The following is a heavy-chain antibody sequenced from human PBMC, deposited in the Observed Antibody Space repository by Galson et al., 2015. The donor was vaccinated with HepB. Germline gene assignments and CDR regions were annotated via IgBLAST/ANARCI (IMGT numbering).Heavy chain of an antibody. CDR3: ARARGSGPAAYFDY. CDR2: ISSSSDLT. Sequence: SLRLSCAASGFTFSDDYMSWIRQAPGKGLDWISYISSSSDLTNYADSVRGRFTISRDNAKNSLYLQMNSLRVEDTAVYYCARARGSGPAAYFDYWGQGILVTVSS. V-gene: IGHV3-11*05. J-gene: IGHJ4*02. CDR1: GFTFSDDY. D-gene: IGHD6-19*01.